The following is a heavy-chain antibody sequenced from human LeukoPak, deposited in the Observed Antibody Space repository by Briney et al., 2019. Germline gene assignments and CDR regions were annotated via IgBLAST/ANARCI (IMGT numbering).Heavy chain of an antibody. J-gene: IGHJ5*02. Sequence: SETLSLTCAVSGDSLSSGNYYWTWIRQPAGKGLEWVGRIYTSGETNYNPSLKSRVTILLDTSKNHFSLGLSSVTATDTAIYFCARGRGGRLSASNWFDTWGQGTLVTVSS. V-gene: IGHV4-61*02. CDR1: GDSLSSGNYY. CDR3: ARGRGGRLSASNWFDT. CDR2: IYTSGET. D-gene: IGHD2/OR15-2a*01.